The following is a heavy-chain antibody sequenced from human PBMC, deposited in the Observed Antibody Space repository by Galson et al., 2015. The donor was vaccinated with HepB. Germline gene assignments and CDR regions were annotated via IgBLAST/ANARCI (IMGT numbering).Heavy chain of an antibody. CDR3: AKDLAIFGEFRGFDAFDI. CDR2: ISWHISNI. V-gene: IGHV3-9*01. D-gene: IGHD3-3*01. J-gene: IGHJ3*02. CDR1: GFTFDDYD. Sequence: SLRLSCAASGFTFDDYDMHCVRQAPGKGLEWVSGISWHISNIAYADSVKGRFTISRDNAKNFLYLLMNSLTAEDTALYYCAKDLAIFGEFRGFDAFDIWGQGTVVTVSS.